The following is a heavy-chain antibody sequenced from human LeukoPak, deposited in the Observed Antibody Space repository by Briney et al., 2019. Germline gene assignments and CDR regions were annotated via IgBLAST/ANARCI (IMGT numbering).Heavy chain of an antibody. Sequence: GGSLRLSCAASGFTFSSYSMNWVRQAPGKGLEWVSSISSSSSYIYYADSVKGRFTISRDNAKNSLYLQMNSLRAEDTAVYYCARGTEMYYYYHYMDVWGKGTTVPIPS. CDR1: GFTFSSYS. CDR2: ISSSSSYI. CDR3: ARGTEMYYYYHYMDV. J-gene: IGHJ6*03. V-gene: IGHV3-21*01. D-gene: IGHD1-14*01.